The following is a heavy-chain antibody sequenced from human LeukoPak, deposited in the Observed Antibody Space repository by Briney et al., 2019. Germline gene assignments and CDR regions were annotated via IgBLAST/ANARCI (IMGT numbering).Heavy chain of an antibody. CDR3: ARQVLYRSGWNEIDY. V-gene: IGHV1-2*02. D-gene: IGHD6-19*01. J-gene: IGHJ4*02. CDR1: GYTFTGYY. CDR2: INPNSGGT. Sequence: ASVKVSCKASGYTFTGYYMHWVRQAPGQGLEWMGWINPNSGGTNYAQKFQGRVTMTRDTSISTAYLQWSSLKASDSAMYFCARQVLYRSGWNEIDYWGQGTLVTVSS.